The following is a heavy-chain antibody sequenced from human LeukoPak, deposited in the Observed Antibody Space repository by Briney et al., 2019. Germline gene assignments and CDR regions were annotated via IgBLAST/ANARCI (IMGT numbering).Heavy chain of an antibody. J-gene: IGHJ4*02. CDR3: EGGWGFDY. V-gene: IGHV3-30*02. D-gene: IGHD6-19*01. CDR1: GFTFSSYG. CDR2: IRYDGSNK. Sequence: GGSLRLSCAASGFTFSSYGMHWVRQAPGKGLEWVAFIRYDGSNKYYADSVKGRFTISRDNSKNTLYLQMNSLRAEDTAVHYCEGGWGFDYWGQGTLVTVSS.